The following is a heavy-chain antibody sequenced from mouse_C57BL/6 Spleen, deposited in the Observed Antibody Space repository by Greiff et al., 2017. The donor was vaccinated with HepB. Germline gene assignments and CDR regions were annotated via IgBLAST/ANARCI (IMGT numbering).Heavy chain of an antibody. CDR2: IDPSDSYT. D-gene: IGHD1-1*01. V-gene: IGHV1-50*01. CDR3: ARGIIEPHWYFDV. J-gene: IGHJ1*03. Sequence: QVQLKQPGAELVKPGASVKLSCKASGYTFTSYWMQWVKQRPGQGLEWIGEIDPSDSYTNYNQKFKGKATLTVDTSSSTAYMQLSSLTSADSAVYYCARGIIEPHWYFDVWGTGTTVTVSS. CDR1: GYTFTSYW.